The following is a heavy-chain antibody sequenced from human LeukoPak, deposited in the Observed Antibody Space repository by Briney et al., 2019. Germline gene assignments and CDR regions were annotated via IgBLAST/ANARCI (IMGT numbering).Heavy chain of an antibody. J-gene: IGHJ3*02. CDR2: IIPIFGTA. V-gene: IGHV1-69*05. Sequence: SVKVSRKASGCTFSSYAISWVRQAPGQGLEWMGRIIPIFGTANYAQKFQGRVTITTDESTSTAYMELSSLRSEDTAVYYCARVGEYGDYVGDDAFDIWGQGTMVTVSS. D-gene: IGHD4-17*01. CDR1: GCTFSSYA. CDR3: ARVGEYGDYVGDDAFDI.